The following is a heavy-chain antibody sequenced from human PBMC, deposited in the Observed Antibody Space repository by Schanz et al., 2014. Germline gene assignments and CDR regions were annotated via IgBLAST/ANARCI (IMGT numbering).Heavy chain of an antibody. CDR1: GFSFSTYG. CDR3: AREYSSYGTVYY. J-gene: IGHJ4*02. D-gene: IGHD5-12*01. Sequence: VRLVESGGGLVKPGGSLRLSCAASGFSFSTYGMTWVRQAPGKGLEWVSNISPTGSSTYYADSVKGRFIVSRDNSKNTLYLQMNSLRVEDTALYYCAREYSSYGTVYYWGQGTLVTVSS. CDR2: ISPTGSST. V-gene: IGHV3-NL1*01.